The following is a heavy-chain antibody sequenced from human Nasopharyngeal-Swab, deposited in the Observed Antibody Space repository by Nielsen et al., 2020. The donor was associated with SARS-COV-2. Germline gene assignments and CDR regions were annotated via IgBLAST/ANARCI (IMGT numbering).Heavy chain of an antibody. Sequence: GGSLRLSCAASGFTFSSSAMRWVRQAPGKGLEWVSAISGSGGSTYNADSVKGRFTISRDNSKNTLYPQKNSLRAEDTAVYYCAKLSTTVVTPAFDYWGQGTLVTVSS. D-gene: IGHD4-23*01. V-gene: IGHV3-23*01. J-gene: IGHJ4*02. CDR3: AKLSTTVVTPAFDY. CDR1: GFTFSSSA. CDR2: ISGSGGST.